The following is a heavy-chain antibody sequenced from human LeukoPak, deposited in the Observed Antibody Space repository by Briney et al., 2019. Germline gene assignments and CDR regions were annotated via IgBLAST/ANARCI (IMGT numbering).Heavy chain of an antibody. J-gene: IGHJ5*02. CDR1: GFTVSSNY. Sequence: GGSLRLSCAASGFTVSSNYMSWVRQAPGKGLEWVSVIYSGGSTYYADSVKGRFTISRDNSKNTLYLQMNSLRAEDTAVYYCARHGPYYDRRFDPWGQGTLVTVSS. CDR2: IYSGGST. V-gene: IGHV3-66*04. D-gene: IGHD3-22*01. CDR3: ARHGPYYDRRFDP.